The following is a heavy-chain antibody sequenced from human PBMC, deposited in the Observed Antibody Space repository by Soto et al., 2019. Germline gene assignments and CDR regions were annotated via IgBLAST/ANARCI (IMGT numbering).Heavy chain of an antibody. V-gene: IGHV4-34*01. CDR1: GGSFSGYF. J-gene: IGHJ5*02. D-gene: IGHD6-19*01. CDR2: INHNKST. Sequence: ETLSLTCAVYGGSFSGYFWSWIRQPPGKGLEWIGEINHNKSTHYNPSPKSRVTISVDTSKNQFALKLSSVTAADTAVYYCARTIFTYGSGWYWFDPWGQGTLVTVSS. CDR3: ARTIFTYGSGWYWFDP.